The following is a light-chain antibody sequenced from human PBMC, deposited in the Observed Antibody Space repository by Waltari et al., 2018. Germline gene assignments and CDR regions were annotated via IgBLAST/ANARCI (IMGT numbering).Light chain of an antibody. Sequence: QSALTQPTSVSGSPGQSITISCTGTSRDVGFYNYVSWYQQYPGKVPQLLIYDVSDRPSGVSSRFSGSKSGTTAFLTISGLQADDEADYYCNSYTGSSSWVFGGGTKVTVL. V-gene: IGLV2-14*01. CDR3: NSYTGSSSWV. CDR2: DVS. J-gene: IGLJ3*02. CDR1: SRDVGFYNY.